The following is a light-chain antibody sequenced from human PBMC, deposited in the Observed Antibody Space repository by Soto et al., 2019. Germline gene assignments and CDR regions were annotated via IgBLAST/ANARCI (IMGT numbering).Light chain of an antibody. CDR2: DVS. Sequence: QSALTQPASVSGSPGQSITISCTGTSSDVGGYNYVSWYQQHPGKAPKLMIYDVSNRPSGVSNRFSGSKSGNTASLTNSGLQAEDEADYYCSSYTSSSTLYVFGTGIKLTVL. J-gene: IGLJ1*01. CDR1: SSDVGGYNY. CDR3: SSYTSSSTLYV. V-gene: IGLV2-14*01.